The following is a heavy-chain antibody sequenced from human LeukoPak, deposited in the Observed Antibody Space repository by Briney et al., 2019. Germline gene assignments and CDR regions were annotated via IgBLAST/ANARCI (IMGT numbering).Heavy chain of an antibody. J-gene: IGHJ4*02. V-gene: IGHV3-21*01. D-gene: IGHD3-16*01. CDR1: GFTFSNYA. Sequence: KTGGSLRLSRAASGFTFSNYAMNWVRQAPGKGLEWVSSFGTRSSSIYYAHSVTGRFIVSRDNAKNSLFLQMNSLRAEDTAVYYCARENDQGFDYWGQGTLVTVSS. CDR3: ARENDQGFDY. CDR2: FGTRSSSI.